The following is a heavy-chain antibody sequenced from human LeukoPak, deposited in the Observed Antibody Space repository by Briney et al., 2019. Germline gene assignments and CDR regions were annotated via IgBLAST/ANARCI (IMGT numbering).Heavy chain of an antibody. CDR3: ARGIVVVPAAILDPYWFDP. CDR2: MKPNSGNT. Sequence: GASVKVSCKASGYTFTSYDINWVRQATGQGLEWMGWMKPNSGNTGYAQKFQGRVTMTRNTSISTAYMELSSLRSEDTAVYYCARGIVVVPAAILDPYWFDPWGQGTLVTVSS. D-gene: IGHD2-2*02. V-gene: IGHV1-8*01. J-gene: IGHJ5*02. CDR1: GYTFTSYD.